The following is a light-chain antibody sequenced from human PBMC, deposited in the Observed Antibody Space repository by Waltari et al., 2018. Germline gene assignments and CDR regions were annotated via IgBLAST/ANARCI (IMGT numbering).Light chain of an antibody. V-gene: IGKV1-39*01. CDR3: QHYQNFSRA. J-gene: IGKJ1*01. CDR1: QSISSY. Sequence: DIQMTQSPSSLSASVGDRVTITCRARQSISSYLNWYQQKPGKAPKLLIYAASSLQSGVPSRFSGSGSGTDFTLTISSLQPDDVATYYCQHYQNFSRAFGQGTKVEI. CDR2: AAS.